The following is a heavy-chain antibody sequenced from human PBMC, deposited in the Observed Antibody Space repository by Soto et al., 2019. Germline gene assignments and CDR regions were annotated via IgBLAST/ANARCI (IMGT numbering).Heavy chain of an antibody. V-gene: IGHV3-53*01. Sequence: EVQLVASGGGLIQPGGSLRLSCAASGFIVSSKYLNWVRQAPGQGLEWLSCIFGGGSTYYADSVDGRFTISRDNAKNTVYLQLSSLIADDTAIYYCATAGKELQLASDDWGPGTLGSFAS. CDR1: GFIVSSKY. J-gene: IGHJ4*02. CDR3: ATAGKELQLASDD. D-gene: IGHD6-13*01. CDR2: IFGGGST.